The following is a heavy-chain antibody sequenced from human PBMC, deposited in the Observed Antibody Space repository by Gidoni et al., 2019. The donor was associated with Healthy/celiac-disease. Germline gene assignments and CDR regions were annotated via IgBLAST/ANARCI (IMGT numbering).Heavy chain of an antibody. Sequence: QVQLVQSGAAVKKPGSSVKLSRKASGGTFSSYAISWMRQAPGQGLEWMGGIIPIFGTANYAQKFQGRVTITADESTSTAYMELSSLRSEDTAVYYCARGDYSNYAFDYWGQGTLVTVSS. D-gene: IGHD4-4*01. J-gene: IGHJ4*02. CDR1: GGTFSSYA. V-gene: IGHV1-69*01. CDR2: IIPIFGTA. CDR3: ARGDYSNYAFDY.